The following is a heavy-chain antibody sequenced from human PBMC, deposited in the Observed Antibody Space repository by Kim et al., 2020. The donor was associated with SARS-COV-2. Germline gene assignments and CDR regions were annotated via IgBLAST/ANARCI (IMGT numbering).Heavy chain of an antibody. Sequence: YADSVKGRFPISRDKSKNTLYLQMNSLRAEDTAVYYCAKGRHDYGDYYLDYWGQGTLVTVSS. CDR3: AKGRHDYGDYYLDY. D-gene: IGHD4-17*01. J-gene: IGHJ4*02. V-gene: IGHV3-23*03.